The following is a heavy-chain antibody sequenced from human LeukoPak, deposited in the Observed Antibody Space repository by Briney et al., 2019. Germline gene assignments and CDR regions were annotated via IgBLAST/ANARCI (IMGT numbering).Heavy chain of an antibody. V-gene: IGHV1-69*01. CDR2: IIPIFGTA. J-gene: IGHJ3*02. CDR3: ARVSLYSGSYRGAFDI. CDR1: GGTFSSYA. D-gene: IGHD1-26*01. Sequence: SVKVSCKASGGTFSSYAISWVRQAPGQGLEWMGGIIPIFGTANYAQKFQGRVTITADESTSTAYMELSSLRSEDTAVYYCARVSLYSGSYRGAFDIWGQGTMVTVSS.